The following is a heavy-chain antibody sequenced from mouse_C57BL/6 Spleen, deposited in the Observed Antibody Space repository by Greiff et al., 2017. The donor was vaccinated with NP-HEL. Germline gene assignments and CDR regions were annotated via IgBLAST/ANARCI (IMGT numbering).Heavy chain of an antibody. D-gene: IGHD2-3*01. CDR2: IDPSDSYT. V-gene: IGHV1-69*01. CDR3: ARFRLDAREAMDD. CDR1: GYTFTSYW. J-gene: IGHJ4*01. Sequence: QVQLQQSGAELVMPGASVKLSCKASGYTFTSYWMHWVKQRPGQGLEWIGEIDPSDSYTNYNQKFKGKSTLTVDKSSSTAYMQLSSLTSEDSAVYYCARFRLDAREAMDDWGKGTSVTVSS.